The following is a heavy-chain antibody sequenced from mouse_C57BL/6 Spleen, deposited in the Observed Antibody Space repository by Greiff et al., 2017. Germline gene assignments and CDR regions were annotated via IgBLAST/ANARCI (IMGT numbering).Heavy chain of an antibody. D-gene: IGHD1-1*01. J-gene: IGHJ4*01. CDR1: GFSLTSYG. CDR3: ARSYYGSYYAMDY. CDR2: IWSDGST. V-gene: IGHV2-6*03. Sequence: VKLVESGPGLVAPSQSLSITCTVSGFSLTSYGVHWVRQPPGKGLEWLVVIWSDGSTTYNSALKSRLSISKDNSKSQVFLKMNSLQTDDTAMYYCARSYYGSYYAMDYWGQGTSVTVSS.